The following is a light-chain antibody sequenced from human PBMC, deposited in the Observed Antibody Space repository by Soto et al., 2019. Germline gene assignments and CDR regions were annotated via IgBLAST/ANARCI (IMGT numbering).Light chain of an antibody. J-gene: IGKJ3*01. CDR3: QQYNLYST. Sequence: DIQMTQSPSTLSASVGDRVTIACRASQNISSWFAWYQQKPGKAPKLLSYKASTLESGVPSSFSGSGAGTEFSLTISSLQPDDFATYYCQQYNLYSTFGPGTKVDIK. CDR2: KAS. V-gene: IGKV1-5*03. CDR1: QNISSW.